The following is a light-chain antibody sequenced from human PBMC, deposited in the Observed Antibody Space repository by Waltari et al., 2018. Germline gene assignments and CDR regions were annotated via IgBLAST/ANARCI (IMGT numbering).Light chain of an antibody. J-gene: IGKJ2*01. CDR3: QQYDNLPPYT. Sequence: DIQMTQSPSTLSASVGDRVTITCRASQSIGSWLAWYQQKPGKAPNLLIYEATSLERGVPSRFSASGSGTEFTLTISSLQPDDFATYYCQQYDNLPPYTFGQGTKLEIK. CDR2: EAT. CDR1: QSIGSW. V-gene: IGKV1-5*03.